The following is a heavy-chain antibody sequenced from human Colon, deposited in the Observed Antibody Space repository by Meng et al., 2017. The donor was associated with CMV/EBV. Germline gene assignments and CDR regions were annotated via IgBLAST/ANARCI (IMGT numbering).Heavy chain of an antibody. CDR3: AGGTYQAWEVLYF. CDR1: GGSFSNYY. J-gene: IGHJ4*02. Sequence: VHLQQLGSVLLKLSATLFLTCVVSGGSFSNYYWSWIRQSPGKGLEWIGDIHQSGITNHNPSLKSRVTISIDTSKNQFSLKLSSVTAADTALYYCAGGTYQAWEVLYFWGQGTLVTVSS. V-gene: IGHV4-34*01. D-gene: IGHD3-10*01. CDR2: IHQSGIT.